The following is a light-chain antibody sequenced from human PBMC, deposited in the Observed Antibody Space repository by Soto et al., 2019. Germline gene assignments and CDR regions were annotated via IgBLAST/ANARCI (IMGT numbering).Light chain of an antibody. V-gene: IGKV2-24*01. CDR3: TQVTQFLT. J-gene: IGKJ4*01. CDR2: KVS. Sequence: DIVMTQTPLSSPVILGQPASISFRSSQRLVHSDGNTYLSCLQQRPGQPARLLIYKVSKRFSGVPDRFSGSGGGTDFTLKSRRVEAEDVGVYDCTQVTQFLTFGGGTKVDIK. CDR1: QRLVHSDGNTY.